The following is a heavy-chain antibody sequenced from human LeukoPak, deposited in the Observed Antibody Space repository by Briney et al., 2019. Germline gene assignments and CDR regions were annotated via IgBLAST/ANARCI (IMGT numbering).Heavy chain of an antibody. Sequence: GGSLRLSCAASGFTFSSYEMNWVRQAPGKGLEWVSYISSSGSTIYYADSVKGRFTISRDNAKNTLYLQMNSLRAEDTAVYYCASNDFWSGYPYWGQGTLVTVSS. J-gene: IGHJ4*02. CDR1: GFTFSSYE. D-gene: IGHD3-3*01. CDR3: ASNDFWSGYPY. V-gene: IGHV3-48*03. CDR2: ISSSGSTI.